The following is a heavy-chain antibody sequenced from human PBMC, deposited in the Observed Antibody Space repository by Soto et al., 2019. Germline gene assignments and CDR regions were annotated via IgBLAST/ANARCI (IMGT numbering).Heavy chain of an antibody. CDR2: IYHSGST. J-gene: IGHJ3*02. CDR1: GYCISSGEY. V-gene: IGHV4-38-2*01. CDR3: ATIGNSSGYFPRRGAFDI. D-gene: IGHD3-22*01. Sequence: XAILWLTCAVCGYCISSGEYWCWIRQPPGKGLEWIGSIYHSGSTYYNPSLKSRVTISVDTSKNQFSLKLSSVTAADTAVYYCATIGNSSGYFPRRGAFDIWGQGTMVTVSS.